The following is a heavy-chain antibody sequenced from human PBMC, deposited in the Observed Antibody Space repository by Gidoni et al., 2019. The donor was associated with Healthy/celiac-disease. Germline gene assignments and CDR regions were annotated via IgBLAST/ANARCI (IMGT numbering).Heavy chain of an antibody. V-gene: IGHV3-15*01. J-gene: IGHJ6*03. Sequence: EVQLVASGGGLVKPGGSLRLACSASGFTASHAWLSRVRQAPGKGREWVGRIKSKTDGGTTDYAAPVKGRFTISRDDSKNTLYLQMNSLKTEDTAVYYCTGSSGYYYYYYYMDVWGKGTTVTVSS. CDR1: GFTASHAW. CDR2: IKSKTDGGTT. CDR3: TGSSGYYYYYYYMDV. D-gene: IGHD3-22*01.